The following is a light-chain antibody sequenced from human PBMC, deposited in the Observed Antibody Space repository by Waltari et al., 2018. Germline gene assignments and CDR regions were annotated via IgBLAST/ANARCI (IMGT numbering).Light chain of an antibody. V-gene: IGLV1-44*01. CDR1: SSNIGSNT. CDR3: ALWDDSLNAWI. Sequence: QSVLTQPPSASGTPGQRVTISCSGGSSNIGSNTVTWYQDLPGTAPKLLTYRDDQRPSGGPDRFSGSRAGTSGYLAISGLQSEDEADYYCALWDDSLNAWIFGGGTRLTVL. J-gene: IGLJ3*02. CDR2: RDD.